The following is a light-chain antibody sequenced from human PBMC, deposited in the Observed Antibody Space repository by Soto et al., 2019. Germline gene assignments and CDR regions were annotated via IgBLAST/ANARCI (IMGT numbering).Light chain of an antibody. Sequence: DIQMTQSPSTLSASVGDTVTITCRASRGLTGWLAWYQQKPGRAPNLLIYDASSLKHGVPSRFRGTGSRTEFTLTITSLQPDDFATYYCQQYKSYPWTFGQGTNVDIK. J-gene: IGKJ1*01. CDR1: RGLTGW. CDR2: DAS. V-gene: IGKV1-5*01. CDR3: QQYKSYPWT.